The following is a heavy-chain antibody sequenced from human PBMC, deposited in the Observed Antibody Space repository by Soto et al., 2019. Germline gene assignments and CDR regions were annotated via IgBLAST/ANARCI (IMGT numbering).Heavy chain of an antibody. Sequence: KPGGSLRLSCAASGFTFSNAWMSWVRQAPGKGLEWVGRIKSKTDGGTTDYAAPVKGRFTISRDDSKNTLYLQMNSLKTEDTAVYYCTTDYGQVVFGVVIIDYYYGMDVWGQGTTVTVSS. CDR1: GFTFSNAW. J-gene: IGHJ6*02. CDR2: IKSKTDGGTT. V-gene: IGHV3-15*01. D-gene: IGHD3-3*01. CDR3: TTDYGQVVFGVVIIDYYYGMDV.